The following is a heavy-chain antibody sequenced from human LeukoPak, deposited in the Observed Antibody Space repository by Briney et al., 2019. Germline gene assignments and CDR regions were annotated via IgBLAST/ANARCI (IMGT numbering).Heavy chain of an antibody. CDR2: TNHSGST. Sequence: SETLSLTCTVYGGSFSGYYWSWIRQPPGKGLEWIGETNHSGSTNYNPSLKSRVTISVDTSKNQFSLKLSSVTAADTAVYYCARVQAYYYGSGSFDYWGQGTLVTVSS. V-gene: IGHV4-34*01. J-gene: IGHJ4*02. D-gene: IGHD3-10*01. CDR3: ARVQAYYYGSGSFDY. CDR1: GGSFSGYY.